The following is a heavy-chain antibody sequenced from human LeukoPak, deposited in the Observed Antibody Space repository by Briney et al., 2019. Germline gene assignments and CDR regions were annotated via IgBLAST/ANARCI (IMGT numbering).Heavy chain of an antibody. CDR3: ATDSSGYQTFDY. CDR1: GGSISSSSYY. CDR2: MYYSGST. V-gene: IGHV4-39*07. Sequence: SETLCLTCTVSGGSISSSSYYWGWIRQPPGKGLEWIGSMYYSGSTYYNPSLKSRVTISVDTSKNQFSLKLSSMTTADTAVYYFATDSSGYQTFDYWGQGTLVTVSS. J-gene: IGHJ4*02. D-gene: IGHD3-22*01.